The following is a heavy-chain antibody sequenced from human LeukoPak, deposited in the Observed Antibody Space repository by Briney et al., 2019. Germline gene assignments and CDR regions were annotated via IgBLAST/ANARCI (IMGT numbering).Heavy chain of an antibody. Sequence: GGSLRLSCAASGFTFSSYWMSWVRQAPGKGLEWVANIKQDGSEKYYVDSVKGRFTISRDNAKNSLYLQMNSLRAEDTAVYYCARGDSSGYYYEGDRKSDYWGQGALVTVSS. CDR2: IKQDGSEK. V-gene: IGHV3-7*01. D-gene: IGHD3-22*01. CDR3: ARGDSSGYYYEGDRKSDY. CDR1: GFTFSSYW. J-gene: IGHJ4*02.